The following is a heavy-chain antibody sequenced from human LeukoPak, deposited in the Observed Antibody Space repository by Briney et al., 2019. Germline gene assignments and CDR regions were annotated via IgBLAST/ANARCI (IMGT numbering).Heavy chain of an antibody. CDR2: IYYSGST. V-gene: IGHV4-59*08. D-gene: IGHD3-22*01. CDR3: AGTYYYDSSGYLHPTIFDY. J-gene: IGHJ4*02. CDR1: GGSISSYY. Sequence: SETLSLTCTVSGGSISSYYWSWIRQTPGKGLEWIGYIYYSGSTNYNPSLKSRVTISVGTSKNQFSLKLSSVTAADTAVYYCAGTYYYDSSGYLHPTIFDYWGQGTLVTVSS.